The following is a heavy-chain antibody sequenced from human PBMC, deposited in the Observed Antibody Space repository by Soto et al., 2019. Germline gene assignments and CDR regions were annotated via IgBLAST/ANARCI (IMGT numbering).Heavy chain of an antibody. CDR1: GFPFGGEW. CDR2: MNKDGSII. J-gene: IGHJ4*02. V-gene: IGHV3-74*01. Sequence: EVLLVESGGGIVQPGGSLGLSCAASGFPFGGEWMHWVRQGPGKGLVWVSRMNKDGSIIAYADSVSGRFTISRDNAKSTIHLHMNNVRPEDTAPYICVRPYGDPPRWGQRTPVIVSS. D-gene: IGHD4-17*01. CDR3: VRPYGDPPR.